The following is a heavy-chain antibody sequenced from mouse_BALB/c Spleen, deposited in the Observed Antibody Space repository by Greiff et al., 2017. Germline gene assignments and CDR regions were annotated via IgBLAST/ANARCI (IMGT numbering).Heavy chain of an antibody. CDR1: GFTFSSYT. Sequence: EVKLVESGGGLVQPGGSLKLSCAASGFTFSSYTMSWVRQTPEKRLEWVAYISNGGGSTYYPDTVKGRFTISRDNAKNTLYLQMSSLKSEDTAMYYCARRGYDYDVGAMDYWGQGTSVTVSS. CDR3: ARRGYDYDVGAMDY. CDR2: ISNGGGST. D-gene: IGHD2-4*01. V-gene: IGHV5-12-2*01. J-gene: IGHJ4*01.